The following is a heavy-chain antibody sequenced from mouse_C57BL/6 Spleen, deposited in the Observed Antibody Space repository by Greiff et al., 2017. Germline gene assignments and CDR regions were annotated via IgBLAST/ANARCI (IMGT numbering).Heavy chain of an antibody. CDR1: GYTFTDYN. J-gene: IGHJ4*01. V-gene: IGHV1-18*01. CDR3: ARRAYGSYYYAMDY. D-gene: IGHD1-1*01. CDR2: INPNNGGT. Sequence: VQLQQSGPELVKPGASVKIPCKASGYTFTDYNMDWVKQSHGKSLEWIGDINPNNGGTIYNQKFKGKATLTVDKSSSTAYMELRSLTSEDTAVYDCARRAYGSYYYAMDYWGQGTSVTVSS.